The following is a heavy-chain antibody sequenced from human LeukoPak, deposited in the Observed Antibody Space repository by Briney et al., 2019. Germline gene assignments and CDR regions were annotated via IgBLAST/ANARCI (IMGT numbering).Heavy chain of an antibody. CDR2: ISWNSGSI. D-gene: IGHD3-16*01. CDR3: AKGGDFDY. Sequence: PGGSLRLSCAAPGFTFDDYAMHWVRQAPGKGLEWVSGISWNSGSIGYADSVKGRLTISRDNAKNSLYLQMNSLRAEDTALYYCAKGGDFDYWGQGTLVTVSS. CDR1: GFTFDDYA. J-gene: IGHJ4*02. V-gene: IGHV3-9*01.